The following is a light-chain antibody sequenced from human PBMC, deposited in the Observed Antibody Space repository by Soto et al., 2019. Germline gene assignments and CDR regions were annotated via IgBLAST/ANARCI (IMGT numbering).Light chain of an antibody. CDR1: QSISSW. V-gene: IGKV1-5*01. J-gene: IGKJ1*01. CDR2: DAS. CDR3: QQYNSYE. Sequence: DIQMTQSPSTLSASVGDRVTITCRASQSISSWLAWDQQKPGKAPKLLIYDASSLESGVPSRFSGSGSGTEFTLTISSLQPDDFATYYCQQYNSYEFGQGTKVDIK.